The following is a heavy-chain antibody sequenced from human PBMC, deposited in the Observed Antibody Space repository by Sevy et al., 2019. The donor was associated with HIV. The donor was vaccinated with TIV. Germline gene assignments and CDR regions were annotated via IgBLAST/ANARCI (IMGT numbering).Heavy chain of an antibody. CDR1: GFTFSSYS. CDR2: ISSSSSYI. CDR3: ARDTTVTKKDAFDI. Sequence: GGSLRLSCAASGFTFSSYSMNWVRQAPGKGLEWVSSISSSSSYIYYADSVKGRFTSSRDNANNSLYLQMTSLRAEDTAVYYCARDTTVTKKDAFDIWGQGTMVTVSS. D-gene: IGHD4-17*01. V-gene: IGHV3-21*01. J-gene: IGHJ3*02.